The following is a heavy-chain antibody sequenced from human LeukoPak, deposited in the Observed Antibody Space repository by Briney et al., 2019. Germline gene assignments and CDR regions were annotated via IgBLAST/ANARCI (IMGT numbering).Heavy chain of an antibody. CDR1: GFTFSSYE. CDR2: ISSSGSTI. V-gene: IGHV3-48*03. Sequence: GGSLRLSCAASGFTFSSYEMNWVSQAPGKGLEWVSYISSSGSTIYYADSVKGRFTISRDNAKNSLYLQMNSLRAEDTAVYYCARSKPFGTYYDILTRRRGSDYWGQGTLVTVSS. CDR3: ARSKPFGTYYDILTRRRGSDY. D-gene: IGHD3-9*01. J-gene: IGHJ4*02.